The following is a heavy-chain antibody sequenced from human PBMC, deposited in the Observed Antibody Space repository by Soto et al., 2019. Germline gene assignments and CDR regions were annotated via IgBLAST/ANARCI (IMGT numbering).Heavy chain of an antibody. CDR1: GFTFSHYA. Sequence: VQLLESGGDLVQPGGSLRLSCAASGFTFSHYAMSWVRQAPGKALEWVSSINIVGGNTNYADSVRGRFTMSRDDSKNTVFLQMNSLRAEDTAIYYCSKNYYFDSWGQGTLVTVSS. V-gene: IGHV3-23*01. CDR2: INIVGGNT. CDR3: SKNYYFDS. J-gene: IGHJ4*02.